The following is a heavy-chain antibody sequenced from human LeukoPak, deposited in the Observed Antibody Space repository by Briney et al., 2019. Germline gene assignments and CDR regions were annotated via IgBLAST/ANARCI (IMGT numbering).Heavy chain of an antibody. J-gene: IGHJ4*02. V-gene: IGHV3-30*02. Sequence: GGSLRLSCAASGFTFSSYGMHWVRQAPGKGLEWVAFIRYDGSNKYYADSVKGRFTISRDNSKNTLYLQMNSLRAEDTAVYYCAKMGLTGYSSSWHGGVYWGQGTLVTVSS. CDR2: IRYDGSNK. CDR1: GFTFSSYG. CDR3: AKMGLTGYSSSWHGGVY. D-gene: IGHD6-13*01.